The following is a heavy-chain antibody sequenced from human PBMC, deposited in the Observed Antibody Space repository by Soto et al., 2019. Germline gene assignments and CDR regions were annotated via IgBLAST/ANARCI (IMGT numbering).Heavy chain of an antibody. CDR3: ARLHDYGDSIHAFAI. CDR1: VYTFTSSG. J-gene: IGHJ3*02. CDR2: ISAYNGNT. D-gene: IGHD4-17*01. V-gene: IGHV1-18*01. Sequence: QFQLVQSGAEVKKPGASVKVSCKASVYTFTSSGISWVRQAPGQGLEWMGWISAYNGNTNYAQKLQGRVTMTTDTSMSTACSELRSLRSDDTAVYYCARLHDYGDSIHAFAIWGQGTMVTVSS.